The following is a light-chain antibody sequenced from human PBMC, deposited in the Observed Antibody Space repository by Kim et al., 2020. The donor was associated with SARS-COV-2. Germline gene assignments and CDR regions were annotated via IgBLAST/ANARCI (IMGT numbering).Light chain of an antibody. V-gene: IGKV1-5*03. CDR3: QQYSTLWT. CDR1: QSISSW. J-gene: IGKJ1*01. Sequence: SASVGDSVTITCRASQSISSWLACYQQKPGKAPKVLMYRASSLESGVPSRFSGSGSGTEFTLTISSLQPDDFATYYCQQYSTLWTFGQGTKVDIK. CDR2: RAS.